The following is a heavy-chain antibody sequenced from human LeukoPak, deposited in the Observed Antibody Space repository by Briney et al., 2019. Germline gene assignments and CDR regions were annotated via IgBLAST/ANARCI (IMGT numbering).Heavy chain of an antibody. CDR3: ARDQEAFDY. J-gene: IGHJ4*02. CDR2: IIPIFGTA. V-gene: IGHV1-69*05. Sequence: GASVKVSCKASGGTFSSYAISWVRQAPGQGLEWMGGIIPIFGTANYAQKFQGRVTVTRDTSTSTVHMELSGLRSEDTAVYYCARDQEAFDYWGRGTLVTVSS. CDR1: GGTFSSYA.